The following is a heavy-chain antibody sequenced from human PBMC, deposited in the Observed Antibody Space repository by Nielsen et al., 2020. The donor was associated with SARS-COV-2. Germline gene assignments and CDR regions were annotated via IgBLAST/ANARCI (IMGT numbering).Heavy chain of an antibody. J-gene: IGHJ6*03. CDR3: ARAVGSAFYYYYVDV. CDR1: GGTFSSYA. V-gene: IGHV1-18*01. Sequence: ASVKVSCKASGGTFSSYAISWVRQAPGQGLEWVGWVSAYNANTNYAQKLQGRVTMTTDTSTSTAYMELRSLRSDDTAVYYCARAVGSAFYYYYVDVWGQGTAVTVSS. CDR2: VSAYNANT. D-gene: IGHD2-15*01.